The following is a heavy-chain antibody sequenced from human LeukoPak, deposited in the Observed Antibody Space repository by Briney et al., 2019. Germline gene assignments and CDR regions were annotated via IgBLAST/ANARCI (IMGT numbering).Heavy chain of an antibody. D-gene: IGHD3-10*01. CDR2: ISSSSSYI. Sequence: GGSLRLSCAASGFTFSSYSMNWVRQAPGKGLEWVSSISSSSSYIYYADSVKGRFTISRDNAKNSLYLQMNSLRAEDTAVYYCASALWFGELFLDYWGQGTLVTVSS. CDR1: GFTFSSYS. CDR3: ASALWFGELFLDY. V-gene: IGHV3-21*01. J-gene: IGHJ4*02.